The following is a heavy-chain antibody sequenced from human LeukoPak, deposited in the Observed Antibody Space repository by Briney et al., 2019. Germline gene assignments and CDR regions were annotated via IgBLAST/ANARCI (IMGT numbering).Heavy chain of an antibody. Sequence: GGSLRLSCAASRFTFSSYGMSWVRQAPGKGLEWVSGISSSGGSTYYADSVMGRFTISRDNSRNTLYLQMNSLRAEDTAVYYCARHLLWFGELSGGFDYWGQGTLVTVSS. CDR2: ISSSGGST. D-gene: IGHD3-10*01. CDR3: ARHLLWFGELSGGFDY. V-gene: IGHV3-23*01. J-gene: IGHJ4*02. CDR1: RFTFSSYG.